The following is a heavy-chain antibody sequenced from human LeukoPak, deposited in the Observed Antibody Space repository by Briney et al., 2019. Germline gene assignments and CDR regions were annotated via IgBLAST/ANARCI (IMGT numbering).Heavy chain of an antibody. V-gene: IGHV4-59*01. CDR2: IYYSGST. CDR1: GCSISSYY. J-gene: IGHJ5*02. CDR3: AGGLGFGANWFDP. D-gene: IGHD3-10*01. Sequence: SETLSLTCTVSGCSISSYYWSWIRQPPGKGLEWIGYIYYSGSTNYNPSLKSRVTISVDTTKNKFSLKLSSVTAADTTVYYCAGGLGFGANWFDPSGQGTLLTVSP.